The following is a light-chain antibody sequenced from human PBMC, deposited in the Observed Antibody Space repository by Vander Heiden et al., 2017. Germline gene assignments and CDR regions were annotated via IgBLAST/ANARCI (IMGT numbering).Light chain of an antibody. Sequence: HSALTQPASVSASPGQSITISCTGTSSDVGSYNLVSWYQQKPGKDPKLMIYEVSKRPSGVSNRFSGSKSGNTASLTISGLQAEDEADYYCCSCAGSSTFVVFGGGTKLTVL. CDR1: SSDVGSYNL. CDR3: CSCAGSSTFVV. J-gene: IGLJ2*01. CDR2: EVS. V-gene: IGLV2-23*02.